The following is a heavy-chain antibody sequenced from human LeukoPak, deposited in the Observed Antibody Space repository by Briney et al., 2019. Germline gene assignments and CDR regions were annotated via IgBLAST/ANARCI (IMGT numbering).Heavy chain of an antibody. Sequence: SETLSLTCTVSGYSISSGYYWDWIRQPPGKGLEWIGSIYHSGSTYYNPSLKSRVTISLDTSKNQFSLKLSSVTAADTAVYYCAREFLVGATYPSFDYWGQGTLVTVSS. CDR3: AREFLVGATYPSFDY. CDR1: GYSISSGYY. V-gene: IGHV4-38-2*02. CDR2: IYHSGST. D-gene: IGHD1-26*01. J-gene: IGHJ4*02.